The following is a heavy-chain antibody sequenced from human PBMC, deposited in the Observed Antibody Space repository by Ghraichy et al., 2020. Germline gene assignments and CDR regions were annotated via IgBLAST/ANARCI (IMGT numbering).Heavy chain of an antibody. Sequence: SQTLSLTCAISGDSVSSNSAAWNWIRQSPSRGLEWLGRTYYRSKWYNDYAVSVKSRITINPDTSKNQFSLQLNSVTPEDTAVYYCARDTPFSSSSRNWFDPWGQGTLVTVSS. J-gene: IGHJ5*02. D-gene: IGHD6-6*01. CDR2: TYYRSKWYN. V-gene: IGHV6-1*01. CDR3: ARDTPFSSSSRNWFDP. CDR1: GDSVSSNSAA.